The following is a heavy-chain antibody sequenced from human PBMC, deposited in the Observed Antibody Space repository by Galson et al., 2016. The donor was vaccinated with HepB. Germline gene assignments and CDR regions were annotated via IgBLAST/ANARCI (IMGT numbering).Heavy chain of an antibody. CDR2: INPRGGPP. D-gene: IGHD1-1*01. CDR1: GDTFTIYH. J-gene: IGHJ3*01. Sequence: SVKVSCKADGDTFTIYHIHWVRQAPGQGLEWIGIINPRGGPPTYAQKFQGRITLTSDTSTTTLYMDLSSLRSDDTALYYCARTTMATLHAFDVWGQGTVVTVSS. V-gene: IGHV1-46*01. CDR3: ARTTMATLHAFDV.